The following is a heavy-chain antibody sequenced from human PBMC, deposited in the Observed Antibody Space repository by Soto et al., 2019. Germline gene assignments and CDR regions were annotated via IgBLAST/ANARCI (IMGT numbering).Heavy chain of an antibody. CDR3: ARFLRRLRYFDY. D-gene: IGHD5-12*01. CDR1: GGSISSGDYC. CDR2: IYYSGST. J-gene: IGHJ4*02. V-gene: IGHV4-30-4*01. Sequence: SETLSLTCTVSGGSISSGDYCWSWIRQPPGKGLEWIGYIYYSGSTYYNPSLKSRVTISVDTSKNQFSLKLSSVTAADTAVYYCARFLRRLRYFDYWGQGTLVTVSS.